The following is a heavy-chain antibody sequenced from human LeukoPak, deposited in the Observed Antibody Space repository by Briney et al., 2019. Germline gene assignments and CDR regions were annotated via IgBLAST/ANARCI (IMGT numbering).Heavy chain of an antibody. J-gene: IGHJ4*02. CDR1: GGSISSYY. Sequence: PSETLSLTCTVSGGSISSYYWSWIRQPPGKGLEWIGYIYTSGSTNYNPSLKSRVTMSVDTSKNQFSLKLSSVTAGDTAVYYCARGGPTVTSLDYWGQGTLVTVSS. CDR2: IYTSGST. V-gene: IGHV4-4*08. D-gene: IGHD4-11*01. CDR3: ARGGPTVTSLDY.